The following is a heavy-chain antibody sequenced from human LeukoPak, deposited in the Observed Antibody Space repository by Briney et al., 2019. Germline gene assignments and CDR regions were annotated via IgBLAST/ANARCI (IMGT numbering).Heavy chain of an antibody. V-gene: IGHV3-7*01. CDR1: GFTFSRHW. CDR3: ARGFVGYVFFDH. Sequence: PGGSLRLSCVVSGFTFSRHWMSWVRQAAGKGLEWVANIKQDGSDKYYVDSVKGRFTISRDNAKNSLYLQMNSLRVEDTAIYYCARGFVGYVFFDHWGQGTLVTVSS. CDR2: IKQDGSDK. D-gene: IGHD2-21*01. J-gene: IGHJ4*02.